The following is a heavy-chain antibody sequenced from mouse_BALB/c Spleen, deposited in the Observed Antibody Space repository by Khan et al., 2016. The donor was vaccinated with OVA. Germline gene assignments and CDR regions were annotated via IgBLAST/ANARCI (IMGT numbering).Heavy chain of an antibody. CDR2: ISYSGST. D-gene: IGHD1-1*01. CDR3: ARKNYYGYAVDY. Sequence: EVQLQESGPGLVKPSQSLSLTCTVTGYSITTNYAWDWIRQFPGNKLEWMGYISYSGSTSYNPSLKSRISITRDTSKNQFFLQLNTGTTEDTATYYCARKNYYGYAVDYGGQGTSVTVSS. V-gene: IGHV3-2*02. CDR1: GYSITTNYA. J-gene: IGHJ4*01.